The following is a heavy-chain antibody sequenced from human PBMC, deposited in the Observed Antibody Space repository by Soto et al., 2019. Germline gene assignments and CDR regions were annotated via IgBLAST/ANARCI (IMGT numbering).Heavy chain of an antibody. CDR1: GYSFTSYW. D-gene: IGHD6-19*01. CDR3: ARWGDVYSSAFYYYYYGMDV. J-gene: IGHJ6*02. V-gene: IGHV5-51*01. Sequence: ESLKISCKGSGYSFTSYWIGWVRQMPGKGLEWMGIIYPGDSDTRYSPSFQGQVTVSADKSISTAYLQWSSLKASDTAMYYCARWGDVYSSAFYYYYYGMDVWGQGTTVTVSS. CDR2: IYPGDSDT.